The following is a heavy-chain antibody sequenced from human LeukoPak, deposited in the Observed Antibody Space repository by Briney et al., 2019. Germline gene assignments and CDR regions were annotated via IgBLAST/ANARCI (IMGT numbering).Heavy chain of an antibody. CDR3: ASKMSD. V-gene: IGHV3-48*01. D-gene: IGHD5/OR15-5a*01. CDR1: GFSFSSYT. CDR2: ISGSSSSI. J-gene: IGHJ4*02. Sequence: PGGSLRLSCVASGFSFSSYTMHWVRQAPGKGLEWISYISGSSSSIYYADSVKGRFTISRDNAKNSLYLQMNSLRAEDTAVYYWASKMSDWGQGTLVTVSS.